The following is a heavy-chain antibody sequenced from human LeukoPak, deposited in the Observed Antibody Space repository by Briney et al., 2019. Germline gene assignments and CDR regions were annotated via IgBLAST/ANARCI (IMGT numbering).Heavy chain of an antibody. CDR2: MDPSDGSK. V-gene: IGHV1-46*01. J-gene: IGHJ6*03. CDR3: ARRAPNYFYMDV. CDR1: GNTFTSYS. Sequence: GASVKVSCKASGNTFTSYSVHWVRQAPGQGLEWMAIMDPSDGSKTYAQKFQGRVTTTRDTSTSTVYMELRSLTSEDTAVYYCARRAPNYFYMDVWGKGTTVTVSS.